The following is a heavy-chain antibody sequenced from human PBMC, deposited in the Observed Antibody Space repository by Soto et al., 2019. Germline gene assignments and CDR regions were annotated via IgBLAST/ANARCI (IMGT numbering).Heavy chain of an antibody. D-gene: IGHD3-10*01. Sequence: SVKVSCKASGDMFRNSAFTWVRQAPGQGLAWMGVIIPLFRKTDVAQKFQGRVNLTADESTSSLYMEVSSLTSEDTAVYFCARARLSNGDPNIYFFYGLDVWGQGTTVTV. CDR2: IIPLFRKT. J-gene: IGHJ6*02. CDR1: GDMFRNSA. CDR3: ARARLSNGDPNIYFFYGLDV. V-gene: IGHV1-69*13.